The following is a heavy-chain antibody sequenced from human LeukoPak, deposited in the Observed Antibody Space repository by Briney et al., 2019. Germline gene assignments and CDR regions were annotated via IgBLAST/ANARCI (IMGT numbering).Heavy chain of an antibody. CDR2: FSSKTGSI. J-gene: IGHJ4*02. Sequence: GGSLRLSCAASGFIFSSYSMNWVRQAPGKGLEWVSSFSSKTGSIYYADSVKGRFTISRDNAKNSLFLQMNGLRVEDTAVYYCSRGSNADCWGQGTLVTVSS. V-gene: IGHV3-21*01. CDR3: SRGSNADC. D-gene: IGHD4-11*01. CDR1: GFIFSSYS.